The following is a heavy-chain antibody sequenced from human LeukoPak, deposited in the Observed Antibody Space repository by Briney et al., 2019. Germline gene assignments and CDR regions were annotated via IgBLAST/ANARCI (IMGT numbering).Heavy chain of an antibody. CDR3: ANSYYDSSGLGFDY. Sequence: GGSLRLSCAASGFTFSSYGMHWVRQAPGKGLEWVAVISYDGSNKYYADSVKGRFTISRDNSKNTLYLQMNSLRAEDTAAYYCANSYYDSSGLGFDYWGQGTLVTVSS. V-gene: IGHV3-30*18. CDR1: GFTFSSYG. D-gene: IGHD3-22*01. J-gene: IGHJ4*02. CDR2: ISYDGSNK.